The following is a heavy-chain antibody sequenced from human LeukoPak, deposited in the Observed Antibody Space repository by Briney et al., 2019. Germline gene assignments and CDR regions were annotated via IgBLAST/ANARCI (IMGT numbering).Heavy chain of an antibody. CDR3: AKDNYYDSSGYV. CDR2: ISGSGGST. Sequence: PGGSLRLSCAASGFTFSSYWMNWVRQAPGKGLEWVSAISGSGGSTYYADSVKGRFTISRDNSKNTLYLQMNSLRAEDTAVYYCAKDNYYDSSGYVWGQGTTVTVSS. D-gene: IGHD3-22*01. CDR1: GFTFSSYW. V-gene: IGHV3-23*01. J-gene: IGHJ6*02.